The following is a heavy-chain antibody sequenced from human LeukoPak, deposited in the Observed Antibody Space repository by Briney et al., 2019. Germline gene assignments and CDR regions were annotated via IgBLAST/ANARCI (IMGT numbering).Heavy chain of an antibody. Sequence: SETLSLTCAVSGYSISSGYYWGWIRQPPGKGLEWIGSIYHSGSTYYNPSLKSRVTISVDTSKNQFSLKLSSVTAADTAVYYCATHEMANDPYDAFDIWGQGTMVTVST. J-gene: IGHJ3*02. CDR3: ATHEMANDPYDAFDI. V-gene: IGHV4-38-2*01. CDR2: IYHSGST. CDR1: GYSISSGYY. D-gene: IGHD5-24*01.